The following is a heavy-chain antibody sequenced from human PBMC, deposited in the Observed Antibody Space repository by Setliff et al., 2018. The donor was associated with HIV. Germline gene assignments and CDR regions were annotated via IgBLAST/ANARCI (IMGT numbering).Heavy chain of an antibody. D-gene: IGHD2-15*01. J-gene: IGHJ5*02. CDR2: IYHVGGT. CDR1: GGSIGSGGYS. CDR3: AKGPVSGVDL. V-gene: IGHV4-30-2*01. Sequence: LSETLSLTCSVSGGSIGSGGYSWRWVRQPPGRGLEWVGYIYHVGGTYYTPSLRSRVTISVDRSKNLFSLKLTSVTAADTAVYYCAKGPVSGVDLWGQGTLVTVSS.